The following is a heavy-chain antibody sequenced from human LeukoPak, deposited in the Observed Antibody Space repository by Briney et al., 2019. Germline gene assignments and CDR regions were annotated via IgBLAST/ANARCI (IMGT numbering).Heavy chain of an antibody. V-gene: IGHV1-8*01. J-gene: IGHJ3*02. CDR3: ARGLRLIFGVVQNDALDI. D-gene: IGHD3-3*01. Sequence: ASVKVSCKASGYTFTSYDINWVRQATGQGLEWMGWMNPNSGNTGYAQKFQGRVTMTRNTSISTAYMELSSLRSEDTAVYYCARGLRLIFGVVQNDALDIWGQGTMVTVSS. CDR1: GYTFTSYD. CDR2: MNPNSGNT.